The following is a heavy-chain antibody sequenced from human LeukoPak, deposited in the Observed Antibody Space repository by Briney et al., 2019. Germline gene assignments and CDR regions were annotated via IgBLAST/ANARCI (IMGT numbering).Heavy chain of an antibody. CDR3: ARVDGRGYSGYDLLYFDY. Sequence: ASGTLSLTCTVSGGSISSYYWSWIRQPPGKGLEWIGYIYYSGSTNYNPSLKSRVTISVDTSKNQFSLKLSSVTAADTAVYYCARVDGRGYSGYDLLYFDYWGQGTLVTVSS. V-gene: IGHV4-59*01. CDR1: GGSISSYY. D-gene: IGHD5-12*01. CDR2: IYYSGST. J-gene: IGHJ4*02.